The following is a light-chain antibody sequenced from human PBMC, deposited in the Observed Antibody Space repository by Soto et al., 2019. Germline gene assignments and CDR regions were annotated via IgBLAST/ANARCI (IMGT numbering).Light chain of an antibody. CDR2: DAS. CDR3: QQYDNLPFT. J-gene: IGKJ4*01. Sequence: DIQMTQSPSSLSASVGDRVTITCQASQDISNYLNWYQQKPGKAPKLLIYDASNLETGVPSRFSGSVSGTEFTFTISSLQPEDIATYYCQQYDNLPFTFGGGTKVEIK. V-gene: IGKV1-33*01. CDR1: QDISNY.